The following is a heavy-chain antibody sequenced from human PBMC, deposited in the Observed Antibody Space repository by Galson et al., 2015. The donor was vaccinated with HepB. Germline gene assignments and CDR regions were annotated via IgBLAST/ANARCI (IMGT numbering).Heavy chain of an antibody. D-gene: IGHD3-22*01. Sequence: PALVKPTQTLTLTCTFSGFSLSASGMCVSWIRQPPGKALEWLTLIDWDDGKYFTTSLKTRLTISKDTSKNQVVLTLTNMDPVDTATYYCARSRYDSSGYSPNDYWGQGILVTVSS. J-gene: IGHJ4*02. CDR2: IDWDDGK. CDR3: ARSRYDSSGYSPNDY. V-gene: IGHV2-70*01. CDR1: GFSLSASGMC.